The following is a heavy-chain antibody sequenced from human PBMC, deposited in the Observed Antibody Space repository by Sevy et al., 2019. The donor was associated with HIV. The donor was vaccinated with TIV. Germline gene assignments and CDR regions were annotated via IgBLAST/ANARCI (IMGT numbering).Heavy chain of an antibody. D-gene: IGHD3-22*01. CDR3: AKDPEGGMIVVVITWFDP. CDR2: ISGSGGSK. V-gene: IGHV3-23*01. J-gene: IGHJ5*02. CDR1: GLTFSSYA. Sequence: GGSLRLSCAASGLTFSSYAMSWVRQAPGKGLEWVSAISGSGGSKYYADSVKGRFTISRDNSKNTLYLQMNSLRAEDTAVYYCAKDPEGGMIVVVITWFDPWGQGTLVTVSS.